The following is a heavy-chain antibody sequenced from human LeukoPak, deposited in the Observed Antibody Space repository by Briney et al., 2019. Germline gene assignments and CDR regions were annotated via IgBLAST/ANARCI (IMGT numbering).Heavy chain of an antibody. CDR2: ISSSSSTI. J-gene: IGHJ4*02. CDR3: ARGIGSGWPTFDY. CDR1: GFTFSSYA. V-gene: IGHV3-48*01. D-gene: IGHD6-19*01. Sequence: GGSLRLSCAASGFTFSSYAMSWVRQAPGKGLEWVSYISSSSSTIYYADSVKGRFTISRDNAKNSLYLQMNSLRAEDTAVYYCARGIGSGWPTFDYWGQGTLVTVSS.